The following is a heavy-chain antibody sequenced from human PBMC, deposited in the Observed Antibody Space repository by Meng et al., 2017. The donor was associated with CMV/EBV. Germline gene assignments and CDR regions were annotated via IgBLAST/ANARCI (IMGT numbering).Heavy chain of an antibody. CDR1: GYTFTSYY. CDR2: INPSGGST. CDR3: ATHPKGAAGTVDY. V-gene: IGHV1-46*01. D-gene: IGHD6-13*01. Sequence: KVSCKASGYTFTSYYMHWVRQAPGQGLEWMGIINPSGGSTSYAQKFQGRVTMTRDTSTSTVYMELSSLRSEDTAVYYCATHPKGAAGTVDYWGQGTLVTVSS. J-gene: IGHJ4*02.